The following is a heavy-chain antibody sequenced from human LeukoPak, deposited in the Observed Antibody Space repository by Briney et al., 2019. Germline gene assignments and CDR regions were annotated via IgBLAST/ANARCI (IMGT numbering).Heavy chain of an antibody. D-gene: IGHD5-24*01. CDR1: GFTFSNYG. CDR3: ARDPGLVEMATIRGAFFDY. J-gene: IGHJ4*02. V-gene: IGHV3-23*01. Sequence: GGTLRLSCAASGFTFSNYGMSWVRQAPGKGLECVSRISGSGDNSGSGDNTYYADSVKGRFTISRDDSKNTLYLQMNSLRAEDTALYYCARDPGLVEMATIRGAFFDYWGQGTLVTVSS. CDR2: ISGSGDNSGSGDNT.